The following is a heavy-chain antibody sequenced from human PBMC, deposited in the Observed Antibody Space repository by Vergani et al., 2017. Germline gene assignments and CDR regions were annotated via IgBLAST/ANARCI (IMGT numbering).Heavy chain of an antibody. CDR1: GFTFSSYA. V-gene: IGHV3-30*01. J-gene: IGHJ3*02. CDR2: ISYDGSNK. D-gene: IGHD1-1*01. Sequence: QVQLVESGGGVVQPGRSLRLSCAASGFTFSSYAMHWVRQAPGKGLEWVAVISYDGSNKYYADSVKGRFTLSRDNSKNTLYLQMNSLRAEDTAVYYCARDSELEPNGPGAFDIWGQGTMVTVSS. CDR3: ARDSELEPNGPGAFDI.